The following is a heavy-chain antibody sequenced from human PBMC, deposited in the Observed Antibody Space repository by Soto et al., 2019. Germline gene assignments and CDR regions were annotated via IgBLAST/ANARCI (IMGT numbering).Heavy chain of an antibody. D-gene: IGHD2-2*01. V-gene: IGHV3-33*01. CDR3: AREGCSSTSCNSREYYYGMDV. CDR2: IWYDGSNK. Sequence: RLSCAASGFTFSSYGMHWVRQAPGKGLEWVAVIWYDGSNKYYADSVKGRFTISRDNSKNTLYLQMNSLRAEDTAVYYCAREGCSSTSCNSREYYYGMDVWGQGNTVTVSS. CDR1: GFTFSSYG. J-gene: IGHJ6*02.